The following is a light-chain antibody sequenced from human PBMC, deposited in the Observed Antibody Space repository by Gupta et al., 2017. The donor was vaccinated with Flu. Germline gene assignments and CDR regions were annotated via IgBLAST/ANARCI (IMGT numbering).Light chain of an antibody. J-gene: IGLJ1*01. V-gene: IGLV1-44*01. CDR1: SSNIGSNT. Sequence: SSNIGSNTANWYQQLPGTAPKLLMYSNDHRPSGVPDRFSGSKAATSASLAISGLQSEDEADYYCASWDASLNGHVFGTGTKVTVL. CDR3: ASWDASLNGHV. CDR2: SND.